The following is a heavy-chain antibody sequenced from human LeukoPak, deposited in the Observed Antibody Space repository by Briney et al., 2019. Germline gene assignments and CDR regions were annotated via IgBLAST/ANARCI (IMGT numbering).Heavy chain of an antibody. D-gene: IGHD1-1*01. CDR3: ARGNWNDRIDY. Sequence: GGSLRLSCAASGFTFSNYWMSWVRRAPGKGLEWVSVIYSGGSTYYADSVKGRFTISRDNSKNTLYLQMNSLRAEDTAVYYCARGNWNDRIDYWGQGTLVTVSS. J-gene: IGHJ4*02. CDR1: GFTFSNYW. V-gene: IGHV3-66*01. CDR2: IYSGGST.